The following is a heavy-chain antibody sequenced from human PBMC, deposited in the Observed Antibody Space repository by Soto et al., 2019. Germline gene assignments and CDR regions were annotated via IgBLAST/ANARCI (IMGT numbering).Heavy chain of an antibody. D-gene: IGHD3-9*01. CDR2: IYYRGNT. V-gene: IGHV4-59*08. CDR3: ARHPGYYDVLTGYSTYYFDY. J-gene: IGHJ4*02. CDR1: GGSISTYY. Sequence: SETLSLTCTVSGGSISTYYWSWIRQPPGKGLDWIGYIYYRGNTNYNPSFKSRVTISLDTSKNQFSLRLGSVTAADTAVYYCARHPGYYDVLTGYSTYYFDYWGQGTLVTVPQ.